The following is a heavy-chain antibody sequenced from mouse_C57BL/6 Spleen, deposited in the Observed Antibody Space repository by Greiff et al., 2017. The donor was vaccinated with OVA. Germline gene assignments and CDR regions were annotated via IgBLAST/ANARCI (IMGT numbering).Heavy chain of an antibody. CDR1: GYTFTSYG. D-gene: IGHD1-1*01. V-gene: IGHV1-81*01. CDR2: IYPRSGNT. CDR3: ARREGYYYGSSGDYYAMDY. Sequence: QVQLQQSGAELARPGASVKLSCKASGYTFTSYGISWVKQRTGQGLEWIGEIYPRSGNTYYNEKFKGKATLTADKSSSTSYMELRSLTSEDSAVYFCARREGYYYGSSGDYYAMDYWGQGTSVTVSS. J-gene: IGHJ4*01.